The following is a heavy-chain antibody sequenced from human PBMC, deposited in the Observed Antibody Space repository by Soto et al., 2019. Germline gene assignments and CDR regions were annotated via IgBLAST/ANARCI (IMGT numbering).Heavy chain of an antibody. CDR2: IRIDSNHI. J-gene: IGHJ4*02. CDR1: GFIFTSYS. Sequence: EVHLVESGGGLVQPGGSLRLSCAASGFIFTSYSMNWVRQAPGKGLEWLSYIRIDSNHIGYADSVRGRFTISSDIAKNSLYLQMNSLRDEDTAVYYCARDLSYALDYWGQGTLVTVSS. D-gene: IGHD1-26*01. CDR3: ARDLSYALDY. V-gene: IGHV3-48*02.